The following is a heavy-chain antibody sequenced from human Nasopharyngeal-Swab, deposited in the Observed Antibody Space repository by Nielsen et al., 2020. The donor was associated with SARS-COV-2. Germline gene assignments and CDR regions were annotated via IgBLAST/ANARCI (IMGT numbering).Heavy chain of an antibody. J-gene: IGHJ6*02. CDR3: ARAGRVGDAYTGLDV. D-gene: IGHD5-24*01. CDR2: INHSGST. V-gene: IGHV4-34*01. Sequence: SETLSLTCAVYGGSFSGYYWSWIRQPPGKGLEWMGEINHSGSTNYNPSLKSRIAMLVDTSNNQVSLKVSSVIAGDTAVYYCARAGRVGDAYTGLDVWGQGTTVTVSS. CDR1: GGSFSGYY.